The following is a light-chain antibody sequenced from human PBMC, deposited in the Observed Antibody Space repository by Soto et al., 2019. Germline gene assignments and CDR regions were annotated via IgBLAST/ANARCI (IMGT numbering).Light chain of an antibody. CDR3: QQRSNWPPG. CDR1: QSVSSN. Sequence: EIVMTQSPATLSVSPGERATLSCRASQSVSSNLAWYQQKPGQAPRLLIYGASTRATGIPDRFSGSGSGTDFALTINRLEPEDFAVYYCQQRSNWPPGFGQGTRLEIK. CDR2: GAS. J-gene: IGKJ5*01. V-gene: IGKV3D-15*01.